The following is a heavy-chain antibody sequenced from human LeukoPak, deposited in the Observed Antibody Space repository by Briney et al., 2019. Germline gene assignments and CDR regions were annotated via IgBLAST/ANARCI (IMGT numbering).Heavy chain of an antibody. CDR1: GDSVSSNSAV. D-gene: IGHD4-17*01. J-gene: IGHJ3*02. CDR3: ASAASYYGDTAFDI. V-gene: IGHV6-1*01. CDR2: TYYRAKLYN. Sequence: SQTLSLTCAISGDSVSSNSAVCNWIRQSPSSGLEWLGRTYYRAKLYNGYAVSGESRITIDPDTSKNQFSLQLDSVTPEDTAVYYCASAASYYGDTAFDIWGQGTMVTVSS.